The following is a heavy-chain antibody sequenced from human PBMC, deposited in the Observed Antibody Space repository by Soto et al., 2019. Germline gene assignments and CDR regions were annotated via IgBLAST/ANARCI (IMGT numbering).Heavy chain of an antibody. D-gene: IGHD4-17*01. CDR1: GFTFSSYS. Sequence: GGSLRLSCAASGFTFSSYSMNWVRQAPGKGLEWVSSISSSSSYIYYADSVKGRFTISRDNAKNSLYLQMNSLRAEDTAVYYCARDVIRLRGWFDPWGQGTLVTVSS. J-gene: IGHJ5*02. V-gene: IGHV3-21*01. CDR2: ISSSSSYI. CDR3: ARDVIRLRGWFDP.